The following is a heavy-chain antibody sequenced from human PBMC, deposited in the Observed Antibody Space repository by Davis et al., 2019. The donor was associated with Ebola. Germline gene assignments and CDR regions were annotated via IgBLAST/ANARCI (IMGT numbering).Heavy chain of an antibody. Sequence: GESLKISCAASGFTFSSYSMNWVRQAPGKGLEWVSSISSSSSYIYYADSVKGRFTISRDNAKNSLYLQMNSLRAEDTAVYYCARDPNPYYYGSGSPLGYWGQGTLVIVSS. CDR2: ISSSSSYI. D-gene: IGHD3-10*01. CDR1: GFTFSSYS. J-gene: IGHJ4*02. V-gene: IGHV3-21*01. CDR3: ARDPNPYYYGSGSPLGY.